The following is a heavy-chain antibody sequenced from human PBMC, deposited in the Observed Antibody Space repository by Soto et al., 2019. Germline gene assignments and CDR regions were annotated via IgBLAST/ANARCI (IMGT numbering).Heavy chain of an antibody. Sequence: GGSLRLSCAASGFTFSSYSMSWVRQAPGKGLEWVSSISSSSSYIYYADSVKGRFTISRDNAKNSLYLQMNSLRAEDTAVYYCARDPQPDYGDYSKRAFDIWGQGTMVTVSS. V-gene: IGHV3-21*01. D-gene: IGHD4-17*01. J-gene: IGHJ3*02. CDR1: GFTFSSYS. CDR2: ISSSSSYI. CDR3: ARDPQPDYGDYSKRAFDI.